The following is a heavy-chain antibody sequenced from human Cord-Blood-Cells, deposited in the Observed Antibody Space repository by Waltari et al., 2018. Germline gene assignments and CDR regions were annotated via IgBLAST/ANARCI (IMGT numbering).Heavy chain of an antibody. Sequence: EVQLVESGGGLVKPGGSLRLSCAASGFTFSNAWMSWVRQAPGKGLGWVGRIKSKTDGGTTDYAAPVKGRFTISRDDSKNTLYLQMNSLKTEDTAVYYCTTEGGGYCSSTSCYDAFDIWGQGTMVTVSS. D-gene: IGHD2-2*01. V-gene: IGHV3-15*01. CDR2: IKSKTDGGTT. CDR3: TTEGGGYCSSTSCYDAFDI. CDR1: GFTFSNAW. J-gene: IGHJ3*02.